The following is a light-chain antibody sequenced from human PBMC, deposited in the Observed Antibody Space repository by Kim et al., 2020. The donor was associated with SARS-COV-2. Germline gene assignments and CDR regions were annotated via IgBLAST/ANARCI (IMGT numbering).Light chain of an antibody. CDR3: ATWDDSLSAYV. CDR1: SSDIGSNP. Sequence: QSVLTQPPSASGAPGQRVTISCSGGSSDIGSNPEYWFQQLPGTAPKLFIFGSDQRPSGVPDRFSGSKSGTSASLAISGLRSEDEAVYYCATWDDSLSAYVFGTGTKVTVL. V-gene: IGLV1-47*02. J-gene: IGLJ1*01. CDR2: GSD.